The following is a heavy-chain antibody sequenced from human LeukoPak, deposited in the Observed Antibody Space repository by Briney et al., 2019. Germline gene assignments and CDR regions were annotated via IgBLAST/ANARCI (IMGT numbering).Heavy chain of an antibody. D-gene: IGHD2-8*02. CDR1: RLTFSGYW. CDR3: ATYTQHFGAPGGADY. V-gene: IGHV3-7*03. J-gene: IGHJ4*02. CDR2: INKDGSEK. Sequence: GGSLRLSCVVSRLTFSGYWMRRVRQAPGKGLEWVAAINKDGSEKRYVDSVEGRFTISRDNARNSVYLQMTSLGAEDTAVYYCATYTQHFGAPGGADYWGLGTLVTVSS.